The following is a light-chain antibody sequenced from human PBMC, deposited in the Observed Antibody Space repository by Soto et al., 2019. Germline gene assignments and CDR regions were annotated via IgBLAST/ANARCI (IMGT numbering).Light chain of an antibody. CDR2: AAS. V-gene: IGKV1-27*01. Sequence: DIQITQSPSSLSASVGDRVTITCWASQGINTDLAWYQCKPGKVPNLLIYAASTLQSGVPSRFSGSGSGTYFTLTISSLQPDDVATYYCQKYNSASRTFGQGTKVEIK. J-gene: IGKJ1*01. CDR1: QGINTD. CDR3: QKYNSASRT.